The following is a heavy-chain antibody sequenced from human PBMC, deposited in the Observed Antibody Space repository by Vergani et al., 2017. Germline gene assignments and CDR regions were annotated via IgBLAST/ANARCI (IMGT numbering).Heavy chain of an antibody. CDR2: LSASDRRT. D-gene: IGHD6-19*01. J-gene: IGHJ3*02. Sequence: EVQLLESGGDLVQPGGSLRLSCAASGFPFSSYAMSWVRQAPGKGLEWVSTLSASDRRTHYADSVKGRFTISRDNSKNTLFVHMNSLRPEDTAVYYCAKVGRSEVAGTFGAFDIWGQGTMVTVSS. CDR1: GFPFSSYA. V-gene: IGHV3-23*01. CDR3: AKVGRSEVAGTFGAFDI.